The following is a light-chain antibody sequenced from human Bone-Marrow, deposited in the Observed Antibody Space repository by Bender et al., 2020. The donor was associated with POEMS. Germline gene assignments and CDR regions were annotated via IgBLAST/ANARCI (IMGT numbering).Light chain of an antibody. CDR3: SSWDDSLSGWV. CDR1: SSDIGGYDF. CDR2: YVT. Sequence: QSALTQPRSVSGSPAQSVTISCTGSSSDIGGYDFVSWFQQHPGKAPKLILYYVTNRPSGVPARFSVSKSGTSASLAISDIQSEDEGDYYCSSWDDSLSGWVFGGGTKLTVL. J-gene: IGLJ3*02. V-gene: IGLV2-11*01.